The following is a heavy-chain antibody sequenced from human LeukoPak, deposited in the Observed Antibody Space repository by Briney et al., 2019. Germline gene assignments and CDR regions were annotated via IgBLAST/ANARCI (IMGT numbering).Heavy chain of an antibody. CDR2: IKQDGSEK. CDR1: GFTFSSYW. Sequence: GGSLRLSCAASGFTFSSYWMSWVRQAPGKGLEWVANIKQDGSEKYYVDSVKGRFTISRDNAKNSLYLQMNSLRAEDTAVYYCARDAVVVVAATPLYYYYYGMDVWGQGTTVTVSS. CDR3: ARDAVVVVAATPLYYYYYGMDV. J-gene: IGHJ6*02. D-gene: IGHD2-15*01. V-gene: IGHV3-7*01.